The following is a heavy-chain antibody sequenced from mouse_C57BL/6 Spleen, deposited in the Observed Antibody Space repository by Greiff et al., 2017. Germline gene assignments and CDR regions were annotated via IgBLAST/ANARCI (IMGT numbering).Heavy chain of an antibody. J-gene: IGHJ2*01. V-gene: IGHV5-9*01. Sequence: EVQLVESGGGLVKPGGSLKLSCAASGFTFSSYTMSWVRQTPEKRLEWVATISGGGGNTYYPDSVKGRFTISRDNAKNTLYLQMSSLRSEDTALYYCARGDDYDPYFDYWGQGTTLTVSS. CDR2: ISGGGGNT. CDR3: ARGDDYDPYFDY. CDR1: GFTFSSYT. D-gene: IGHD2-4*01.